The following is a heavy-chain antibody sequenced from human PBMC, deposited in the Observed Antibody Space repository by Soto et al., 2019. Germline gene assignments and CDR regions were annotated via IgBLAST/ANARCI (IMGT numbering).Heavy chain of an antibody. CDR2: IIPIFGTA. D-gene: IGHD5-12*01. J-gene: IGHJ3*02. Sequence: QVQLVQSGAEVKKPGSSVKVSCKASGGTFSSYAISWVRQAPGQGLEWMGGIIPIFGTANYAQKFQGRVTITADKSTSAAYMEMSSLRPEDTAVYYCARRAAIEMATISEAFDIWGQGPIVRVSS. V-gene: IGHV1-69*06. CDR3: ARRAAIEMATISEAFDI. CDR1: GGTFSSYA.